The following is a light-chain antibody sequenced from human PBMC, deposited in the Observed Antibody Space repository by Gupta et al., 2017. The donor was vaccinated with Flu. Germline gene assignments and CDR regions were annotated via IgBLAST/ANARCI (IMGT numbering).Light chain of an antibody. Sequence: DIQMTQSPSTLSASVGDRVTITCRASQSISSWLAWYQQKPGKAPKLLIYKASRLESGVPARFSGSGSGTEFTLKISSVEPEDVAIYYCQQYNSSPRPFGDWTKVEIK. J-gene: IGKJ4*02. V-gene: IGKV1-5*03. CDR3: QQYNSSPRP. CDR2: KAS. CDR1: QSISSW.